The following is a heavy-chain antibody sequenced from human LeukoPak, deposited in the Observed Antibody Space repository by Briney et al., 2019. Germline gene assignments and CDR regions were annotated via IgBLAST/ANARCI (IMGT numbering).Heavy chain of an antibody. J-gene: IGHJ4*02. CDR2: INPNSGGT. CDR3: ANGPNNNQPHPYFDF. Sequence: ASVKVSCKTSGYTFTTYYIHWLRQAPGQGLEWMGWINPNSGGTNFAQKFQGRVTMTRDTSISTAYMEVSSLRSDDTAVYYCANGPNNNQPHPYFDFWGQGTLVTVSA. D-gene: IGHD1/OR15-1a*01. V-gene: IGHV1-2*02. CDR1: GYTFTTYY.